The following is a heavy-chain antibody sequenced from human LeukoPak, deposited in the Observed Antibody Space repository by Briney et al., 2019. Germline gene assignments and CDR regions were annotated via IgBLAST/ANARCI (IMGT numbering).Heavy chain of an antibody. CDR2: ISSNGGST. J-gene: IGHJ5*02. D-gene: IGHD6-13*01. CDR1: GFTFSSYA. CDR3: ARDSRGVAAPDR. V-gene: IGHV3-23*01. Sequence: GGSLRLSCAASGFTFSSYAMSWVRQAPGEGLEWVSAISSNGGSTYYADSVKGRFIISGDNSKNTLYLQMSSLRAEDTAVYYCARDSRGVAAPDRWGQGTLVTVSS.